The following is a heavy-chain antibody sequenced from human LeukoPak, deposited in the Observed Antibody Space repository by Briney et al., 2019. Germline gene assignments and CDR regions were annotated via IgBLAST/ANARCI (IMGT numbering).Heavy chain of an antibody. CDR2: ITGSGGST. Sequence: GGCLRLSCAASGFTFSSYAMSWVRQAPGKGLEWVSGITGSGGSTYYADSVKGRFTISRDNSKNTLYLQMNSLRAEDTAVYYCAKDVGIVSQHWGQGTLVTVSS. CDR3: AKDVGIVSQH. CDR1: GFTFSSYA. D-gene: IGHD3-22*01. V-gene: IGHV3-23*01. J-gene: IGHJ1*01.